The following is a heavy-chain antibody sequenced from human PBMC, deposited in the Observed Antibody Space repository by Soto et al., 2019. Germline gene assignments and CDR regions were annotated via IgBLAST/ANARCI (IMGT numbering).Heavy chain of an antibody. V-gene: IGHV3-30*03. CDR1: GFTFKTYG. Sequence: QVQLVESGGGVVQPGRSLRLSCAASGFTFKTYGMHWVRQAPGKGLEWVSVISYDGNHKYYADSVKGRFTISRDISKYTLFLQMDSLRSEDTAVYYCARWGTTMDLDYWGQGTLVTVSS. D-gene: IGHD3-10*01. J-gene: IGHJ4*02. CDR3: ARWGTTMDLDY. CDR2: ISYDGNHK.